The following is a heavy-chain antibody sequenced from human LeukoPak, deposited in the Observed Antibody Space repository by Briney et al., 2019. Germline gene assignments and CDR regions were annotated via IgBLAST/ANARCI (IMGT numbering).Heavy chain of an antibody. CDR2: ISGSGGST. CDR3: AKDYDFWSGYYGGRPFNWFDP. CDR1: GFTFSSYA. V-gene: IGHV3-23*01. Sequence: GGSLRLSCAASGFTFSSYAMSWVRQAPGKGLEWVSAISGSGGSTYYADSVKGRFTISRDNSKNTLYLQMNSLRAEDTAVYYCAKDYDFWSGYYGGRPFNWFDPWGQGTLVTVSS. D-gene: IGHD3-3*01. J-gene: IGHJ5*02.